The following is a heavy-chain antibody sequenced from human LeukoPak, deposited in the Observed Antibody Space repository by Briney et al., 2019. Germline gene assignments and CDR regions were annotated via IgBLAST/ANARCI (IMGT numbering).Heavy chain of an antibody. V-gene: IGHV3-7*03. CDR3: VRVPWGSSGYYYYY. CDR1: GFTFSSYW. Sequence: GGSLRLSCAASGFTFSSYWMSWVRQAPGRGLEWVANIKQDGSEKYYLDSVKGRFTISRDNAKNSLYLQMNSLRAEDTAVYYCVRVPWGSSGYYYYYWGQGTLVTVSS. CDR2: IKQDGSEK. D-gene: IGHD3-22*01. J-gene: IGHJ4*02.